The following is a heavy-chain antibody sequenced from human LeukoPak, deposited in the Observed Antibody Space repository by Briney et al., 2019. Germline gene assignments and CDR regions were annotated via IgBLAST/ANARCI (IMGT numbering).Heavy chain of an antibody. D-gene: IGHD3-3*02. CDR1: GYTFTSYY. Sequence: ASVKVSCKASGYTFTSYYIHWVRQAPGQGLEWMGWINPKRGDTNYAQKFQGRVTMTMDTSISTVYMELSRLRSDDTAMCYCASGRTIFYYYMDVWGKGTTVTISS. CDR2: INPKRGDT. J-gene: IGHJ6*03. CDR3: ASGRTIFYYYMDV. V-gene: IGHV1-2*02.